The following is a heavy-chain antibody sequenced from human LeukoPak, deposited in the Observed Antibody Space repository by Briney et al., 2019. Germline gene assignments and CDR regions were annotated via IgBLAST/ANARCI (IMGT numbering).Heavy chain of an antibody. CDR1: GYTFTSYY. Sequence: GASVKVSCKTSGYTFTSYYIHWVRQAPGQGLELMGIINPSGGSTTYAQKFQGRLTMTSATSTSTVYMELNSLRSEDTAVYYCARSAAYYNEADIWGQGTMVTVSS. J-gene: IGHJ3*02. V-gene: IGHV1-46*01. CDR3: ARSAAYYNEADI. CDR2: INPSGGST. D-gene: IGHD3-9*01.